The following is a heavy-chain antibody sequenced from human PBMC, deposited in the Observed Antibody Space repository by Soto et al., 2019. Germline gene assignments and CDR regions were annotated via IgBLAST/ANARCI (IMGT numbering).Heavy chain of an antibody. CDR3: SRGPYYGSGSYYSDY. Sequence: QVQLVESGGGVVQPGRSLRLSCAASGFTFSSYGMHWVRQAPGKGLEWVAVIWYDGSNKYYADSVKGRFTISRDNSKNTLYLQINSLRAEYTAVYYCSRGPYYGSGSYYSDYWGQGTLVTVSS. CDR1: GFTFSSYG. V-gene: IGHV3-33*01. D-gene: IGHD3-10*01. CDR2: IWYDGSNK. J-gene: IGHJ4*02.